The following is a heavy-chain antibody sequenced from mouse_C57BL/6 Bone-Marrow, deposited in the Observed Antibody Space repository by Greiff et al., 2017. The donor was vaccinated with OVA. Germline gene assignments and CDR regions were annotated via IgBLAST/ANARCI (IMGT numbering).Heavy chain of an antibody. CDR2: ISYDGSN. CDR1: GYSITSGYY. D-gene: IGHD1-1*01. V-gene: IGHV3-6*01. CDR3: ARDPLLYSTVVEDY. Sequence: EVQLQESGPGLVKPSQSLSLTCSVTGYSITSGYYWNWIRQFPGNKLEWMGYISYDGSNNYNPSLKNRISITRDTSKNQFFLKLNSVTTEDTATYYCARDPLLYSTVVEDYWGQGTTLTVSS. J-gene: IGHJ2*01.